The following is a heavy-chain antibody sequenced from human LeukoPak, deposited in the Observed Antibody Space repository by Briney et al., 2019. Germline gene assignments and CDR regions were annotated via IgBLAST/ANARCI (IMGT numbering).Heavy chain of an antibody. D-gene: IGHD2-2*01. V-gene: IGHV1-69*05. CDR1: GGTFSSYA. J-gene: IGHJ6*03. CDR2: IIPIFGTA. Sequence: ASVKVSCKASGGTFSSYAISWVRQAPGQGLEWMGGIIPIFGTANYAQKFQGRVTITTDESTSTAYMELSSLRSKDTAVYYCARGGLGYCSSTSCYLGNYYYYYMDVWGKGTTVTVSS. CDR3: ARGGLGYCSSTSCYLGNYYYYYMDV.